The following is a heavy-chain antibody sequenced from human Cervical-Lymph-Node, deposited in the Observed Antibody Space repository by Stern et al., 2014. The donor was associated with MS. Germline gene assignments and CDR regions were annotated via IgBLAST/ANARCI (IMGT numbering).Heavy chain of an antibody. V-gene: IGHV4-34*01. CDR3: ARWDRGRFGSNEANPNDSEV. J-gene: IGHJ6*02. CDR2: VNHGGRT. D-gene: IGHD3-16*01. Sequence: QVQLQQWGAGLLRFSETLSLTCAVYGGSFSGYYGSWIRQPPGKGLEWIGEVNHGGRTNYNPSLKSRVTLSADTSKNPAPLQLIPVTGADTAVYYCARWDRGRFGSNEANPNDSEVWGQGTTVTVSS. CDR1: GGSFSGYY.